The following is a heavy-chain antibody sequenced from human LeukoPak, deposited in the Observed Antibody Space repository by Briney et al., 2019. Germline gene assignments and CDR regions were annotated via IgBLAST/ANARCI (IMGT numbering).Heavy chain of an antibody. CDR2: ISAYNGNT. Sequence: ASVKVSCKASGYTFTSYGISWVRQAPGQGLEWMGWISAYNGNTNYAQKLQGRVTMTTDTSTSTAYMELRSLRSDDTAVYYCARVVGYASSGWYYRRGDWLDPWGQGTLVTVSS. D-gene: IGHD6-19*01. V-gene: IGHV1-18*01. CDR3: ARVVGYASSGWYYRRGDWLDP. J-gene: IGHJ5*02. CDR1: GYTFTSYG.